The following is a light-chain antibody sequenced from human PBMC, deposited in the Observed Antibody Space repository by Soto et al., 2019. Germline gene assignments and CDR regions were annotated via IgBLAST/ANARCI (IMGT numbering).Light chain of an antibody. CDR3: CTYAGPNPNV. J-gene: IGLJ1*01. V-gene: IGLV2-23*01. CDR2: GAT. Sequence: QSALTQPASVSASPGQSITISCTGRSSDVGGYNLDSWYQQHPGKAPQLMIFGATYRPSGVSNRFSASKSGNTSSLTISGLQAEDEADSYCCTYAGPNPNVFGTGSKLTVL. CDR1: SSDVGGYNL.